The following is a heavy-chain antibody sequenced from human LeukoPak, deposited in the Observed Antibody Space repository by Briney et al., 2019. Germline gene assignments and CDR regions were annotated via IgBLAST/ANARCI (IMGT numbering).Heavy chain of an antibody. CDR3: ARDHDFWSGPLDV. Sequence: GGSLRLSCTGSGFTFGDYSMSWFRQAPGKGLEWVGFIRRKGYGGTTEYAASVKGRFTISRDDSKSTAYLQMNSLKTEDTAVYYCARDHDFWSGPLDVWGTGTTVTLSS. CDR1: GFTFGDYS. V-gene: IGHV3-49*03. J-gene: IGHJ6*04. CDR2: IRRKGYGGTT. D-gene: IGHD3-3*01.